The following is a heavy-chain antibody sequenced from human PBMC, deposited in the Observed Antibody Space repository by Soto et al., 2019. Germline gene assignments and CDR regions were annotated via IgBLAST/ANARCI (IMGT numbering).Heavy chain of an antibody. CDR3: TRAASTTRNGMDV. CDR2: INSDGSST. Sequence: EVQLAESGGDLVQPGGSLRLSCAASGFTLSSYWMHWVRQAPGKGLVWVSRINSDGSSTNYADSVKGRFTISRDSTKNTLYLKMNSLRAEDTAVYYCTRAASTTRNGMDVWGQGTTVTVS. J-gene: IGHJ6*02. V-gene: IGHV3-74*01. D-gene: IGHD4-17*01. CDR1: GFTLSSYW.